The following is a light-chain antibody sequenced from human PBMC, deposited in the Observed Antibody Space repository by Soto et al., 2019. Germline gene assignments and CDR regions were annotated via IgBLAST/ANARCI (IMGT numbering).Light chain of an antibody. CDR1: QSVSSY. J-gene: IGKJ1*01. CDR2: GAS. Sequence: EIVLTQSPATLSLSPGERATLSCRASQSVSSYLAWYQQKPGQAPRLLIYGASNRATGIPDRFSGSGSGTDFTLTISRLEPEDFAVYYCQQYGSSPPWTFGQGTKVDI. CDR3: QQYGSSPPWT. V-gene: IGKV3-20*01.